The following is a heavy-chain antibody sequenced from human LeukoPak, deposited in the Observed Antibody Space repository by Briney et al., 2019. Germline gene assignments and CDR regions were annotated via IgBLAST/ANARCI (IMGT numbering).Heavy chain of an antibody. J-gene: IGHJ4*02. CDR2: MYSGGST. D-gene: IGHD6-19*01. CDR3: AKDPHQWLTPYYFDY. CDR1: VFTVSSNY. V-gene: IGHV3-53*05. Sequence: HPGGALRLSCAASVFTVSSNYMSWVRQAPGKGLEWVSIMYSGGSTYYADSVKGRFTISRDNSKNTLYLQMNSLRAEDTAAYYCAKDPHQWLTPYYFDYWGQGTLVTVSS.